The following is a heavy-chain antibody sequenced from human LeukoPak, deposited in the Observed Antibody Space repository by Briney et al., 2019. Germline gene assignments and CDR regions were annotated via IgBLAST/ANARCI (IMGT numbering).Heavy chain of an antibody. Sequence: SETLSLTCTVSGGSISSYYWSWIRQPAGKGLEWIGYIYHSGSTYYNPSLKSRVTISVDRSKNQFSPKLSSVTAADTAVYYCARVGVSGSYLFDYWGQGTLVTVSS. CDR3: ARVGVSGSYLFDY. D-gene: IGHD1-26*01. CDR2: IYHSGST. J-gene: IGHJ4*02. CDR1: GGSISSYY. V-gene: IGHV4-59*12.